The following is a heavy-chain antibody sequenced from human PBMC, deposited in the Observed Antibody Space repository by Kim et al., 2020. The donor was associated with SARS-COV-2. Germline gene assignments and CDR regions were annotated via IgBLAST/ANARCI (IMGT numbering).Heavy chain of an antibody. V-gene: IGHV1-69*02. J-gene: IGHJ5*02. CDR3: ARLKRGDRVGWFDP. Sequence: AQKCQGRVTITAEKSTSTAYMELSSLRSEDTAVYYCARLKRGDRVGWFDPWGQGTLVTVSS. D-gene: IGHD3-22*01.